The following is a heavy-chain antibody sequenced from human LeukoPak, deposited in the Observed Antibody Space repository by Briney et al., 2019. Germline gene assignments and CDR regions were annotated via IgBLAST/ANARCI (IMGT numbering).Heavy chain of an antibody. CDR3: ARGGGYAPGLAH. J-gene: IGHJ4*02. V-gene: IGHV4-34*01. Sequence: SETLSLTCAVYGGSFSGYYWSWIRQPPGKGLEWIGEINHSGSTNYNPSLKSRVTISVDTSKNQFSLRLTSVTAADTAVYYCARGGGYAPGLAHWGQGTLVTVSS. CDR1: GGSFSGYY. CDR2: INHSGST. D-gene: IGHD5-12*01.